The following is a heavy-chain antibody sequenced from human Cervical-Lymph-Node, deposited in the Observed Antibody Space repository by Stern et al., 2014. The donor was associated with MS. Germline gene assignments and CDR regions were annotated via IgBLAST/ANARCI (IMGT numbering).Heavy chain of an antibody. V-gene: IGHV1-46*03. Sequence: VHLVESGAEVKKPGASVKVSCKASGYTFTSYYIHWGRQAPGQGLEWMGVIHPSGGSTSYAQKFQGRVTMTRDTSTSTVYMELSSLRSEDTAVYYCARDTFSSGWYNEDYWGQGTLGTVSS. CDR1: GYTFTSYY. CDR2: IHPSGGST. J-gene: IGHJ4*02. CDR3: ARDTFSSGWYNEDY. D-gene: IGHD6-19*01.